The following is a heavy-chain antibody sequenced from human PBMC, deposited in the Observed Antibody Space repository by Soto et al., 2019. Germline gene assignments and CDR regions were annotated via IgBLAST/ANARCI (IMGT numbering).Heavy chain of an antibody. CDR1: GDSVSSNSAG. CDR3: ARGSWDDVSGHYYMDV. J-gene: IGHJ6*03. V-gene: IGHV6-1*01. CDR2: TYYRSKWYN. Sequence: QVQLQQSGPGLVKPSQTLSLTCDISGDSVSSNSAGWNWIRQTPSRGLEWLGRTYYRSKWYNNYGVSVKSRVRVNPDTAKNQFSLQLNAVSPEDTAVYYCARGSWDDVSGHYYMDVWGKGTTVTVSS. D-gene: IGHD1-1*01.